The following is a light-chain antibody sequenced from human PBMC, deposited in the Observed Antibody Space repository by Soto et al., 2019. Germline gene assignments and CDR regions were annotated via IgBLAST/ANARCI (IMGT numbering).Light chain of an antibody. Sequence: DVVMTQSPLSLPVTLGQPASISCRSSQSRVYSDGNTFLHWFQQWPGQSPRRLSYRFSNLASGVQDIFSGSGSGTNFTLKISRVEAGEVGVYYGMKSTHWPISFGGGTKVEIK. V-gene: IGKV2-30*01. CDR3: MKSTHWPIS. CDR2: RFS. CDR1: QSRVYSDGNTF. J-gene: IGKJ4*01.